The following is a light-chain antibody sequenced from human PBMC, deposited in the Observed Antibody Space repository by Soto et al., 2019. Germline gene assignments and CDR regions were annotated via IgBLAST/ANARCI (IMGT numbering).Light chain of an antibody. CDR3: SSYTSTRTYV. CDR2: DVS. J-gene: IGLJ1*01. Sequence: QSVLTQPRSVSGSPGQSVTISCTGTSSDFGGYNYVSWYQHHPGKAPKLMIYDVSERPSGVPDRFSGSKSGNTASLTISGLQAEDEADYYCSSYTSTRTYVFGTGTKVTVL. CDR1: SSDFGGYNY. V-gene: IGLV2-11*01.